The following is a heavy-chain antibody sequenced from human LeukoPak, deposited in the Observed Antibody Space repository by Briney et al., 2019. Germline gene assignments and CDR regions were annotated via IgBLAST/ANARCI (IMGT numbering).Heavy chain of an antibody. D-gene: IGHD3-22*01. CDR1: GFTFSSYA. V-gene: IGHV3-23*01. J-gene: IGHJ4*02. Sequence: PGGSLRLSCAGSGFTFSSYAMTWVRQAPGKGLEWVSAISGSGGSTYYADSVKGRFTISRDNSKNTLYLQMNSLRAEDTAVYYCAKARRGLHYYDSSGYPDYWGQGTLVTVSS. CDR3: AKARRGLHYYDSSGYPDY. CDR2: ISGSGGST.